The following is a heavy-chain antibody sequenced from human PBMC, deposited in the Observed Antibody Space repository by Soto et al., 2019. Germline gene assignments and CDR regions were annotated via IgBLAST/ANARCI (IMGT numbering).Heavy chain of an antibody. V-gene: IGHV3-23*01. Sequence: GGSLRLSCAASGFTFSSYAMSWVRQAPGKRLEWVSAISGSGGSTYYADSAKGRFTISRDNSKNTLYLQMNSLRAEDTAVYYCAKNAPFFFLRYFDRLLIDFCAQGTLVPVSS. CDR1: GFTFSSYA. J-gene: IGHJ4*02. CDR3: AKNAPFFFLRYFDRLLIDF. D-gene: IGHD3-9*01. CDR2: ISGSGGST.